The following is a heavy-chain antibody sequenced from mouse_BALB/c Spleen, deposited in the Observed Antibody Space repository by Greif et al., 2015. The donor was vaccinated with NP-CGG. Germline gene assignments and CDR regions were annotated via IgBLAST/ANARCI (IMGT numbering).Heavy chain of an antibody. CDR2: IYPGNSDT. CDR3: TRSDFYYYAMDY. V-gene: IGHV1-5*01. Sequence: EVQLQESGTVLARPGASVKMSCKASGYTFTSYWMHWVKQRPGQGLEWIGAIYPGNSDTSYNQKFKGKAELTAVTSTSTAYMELSSLTNEDSAVYYCTRSDFYYYAMDYWGQGTSVTVSS. CDR1: GYTFTSYW. J-gene: IGHJ4*01.